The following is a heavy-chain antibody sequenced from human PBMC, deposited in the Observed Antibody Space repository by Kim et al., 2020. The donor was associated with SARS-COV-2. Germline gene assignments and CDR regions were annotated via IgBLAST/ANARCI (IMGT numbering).Heavy chain of an antibody. D-gene: IGHD5-18*01. CDR3: ARVAGYSYEDYYGMDV. J-gene: IGHJ6*02. V-gene: IGHV4-4*02. Sequence: LKSRVTISVDKSKNQFSLKLSSVTAADTAVYYCARVAGYSYEDYYGMDVWGQGTTVTVSS.